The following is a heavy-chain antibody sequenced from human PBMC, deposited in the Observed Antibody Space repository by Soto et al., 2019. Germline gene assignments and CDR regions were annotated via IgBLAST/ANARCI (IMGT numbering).Heavy chain of an antibody. CDR3: ARASSTQDYYYYYMDV. J-gene: IGHJ6*03. V-gene: IGHV3-21*01. CDR1: GFTFRNHS. CDR2: ISRSNSYI. D-gene: IGHD2-2*01. Sequence: EVRLVESGGGLVKPGGSLRLSCAASGFTFRNHSMNWVRQAPGKGLEWVSSISRSNSYIYYADSVKGRFTISRDNAKNSLYLQMNSLSAEDTAVYYCARASSTQDYYYYYMDVWGKGTTVTVSS.